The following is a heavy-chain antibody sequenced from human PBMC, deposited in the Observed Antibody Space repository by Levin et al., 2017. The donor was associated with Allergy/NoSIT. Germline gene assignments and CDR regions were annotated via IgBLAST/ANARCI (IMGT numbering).Heavy chain of an antibody. J-gene: IGHJ5*02. V-gene: IGHV1-2*06. CDR2: INPNTGDT. Sequence: KISCKASGYSFIGYYIQWVRQAPGQGLEWMGRINPNTGDTYIAQKFEGRVTMTRDTSISTAYMELSRLTSDDAAVYYCTRLFPGITVSGSGFDPWGQGTLVTVSS. CDR3: TRLFPGITVSGSGFDP. CDR1: GYSFIGYY. D-gene: IGHD6-19*01.